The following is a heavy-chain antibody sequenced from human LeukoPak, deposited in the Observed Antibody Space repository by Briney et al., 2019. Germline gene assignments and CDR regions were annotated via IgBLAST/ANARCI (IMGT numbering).Heavy chain of an antibody. Sequence: SVKVSCKVSGGTLSSYGFSWVRQAPGQGLEWMGGIIPIFRRANYAQKFQDRLTITADESTTEVYMELTRLKSDDTAIYYCARVGEFGINSAMVLPDWGQGSLVTVSS. CDR2: IIPIFRRA. V-gene: IGHV1-69*13. CDR1: GGTLSSYG. J-gene: IGHJ4*02. CDR3: ARVGEFGINSAMVLPD. D-gene: IGHD3-16*01.